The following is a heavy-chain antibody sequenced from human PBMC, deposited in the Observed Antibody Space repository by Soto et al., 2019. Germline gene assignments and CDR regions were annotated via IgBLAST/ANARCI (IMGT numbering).Heavy chain of an antibody. CDR1: GFTFTSSA. D-gene: IGHD3-3*01. Sequence: ASVKVSCKASGFTFTSSAMQWVRQARGQRLEWIGWIVVGSGNTNYAQKFQERVTITRDMSTSTAYMELSSLRSEDTAVYYCAASLWIRKGDHSAFDIWGQGTMVPVS. CDR2: IVVGSGNT. J-gene: IGHJ3*02. V-gene: IGHV1-58*02. CDR3: AASLWIRKGDHSAFDI.